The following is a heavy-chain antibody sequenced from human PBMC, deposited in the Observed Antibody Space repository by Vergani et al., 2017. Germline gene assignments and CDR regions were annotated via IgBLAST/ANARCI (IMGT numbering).Heavy chain of an antibody. CDR1: GYTPTELS. Sequence: QVQLVQSGAEVKKPGASAKVSCKVSGYTPTELSIPWVRQAPGKGLEWLGGFDPEDGETTYAQKFQGRVTMTEDTSTDTAYRELSSLGSEDTAAYYCATGGETAAFDIWGQGTMVTVSS. V-gene: IGHV1-24*01. CDR3: ATGGETAAFDI. CDR2: FDPEDGET. J-gene: IGHJ3*02.